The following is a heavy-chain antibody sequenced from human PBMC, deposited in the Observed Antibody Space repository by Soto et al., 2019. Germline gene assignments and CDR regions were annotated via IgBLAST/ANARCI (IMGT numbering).Heavy chain of an antibody. CDR3: VSLWSVTGSKDY. CDR1: GLTFSDHY. Sequence: EVQLVESGGGLVQPGGSLRLSCAVSGLTFSDHYMGWVRQAPGKGLDWVGRIRDKVHSYTTQYAASVKGRFTISRDDSRNSLYLQMNSLKMEDTAVFYCVSLWSVTGSKDYWGRGTLVTVSS. J-gene: IGHJ4*02. V-gene: IGHV3-72*01. D-gene: IGHD1-20*01. CDR2: IRDKVHSYTT.